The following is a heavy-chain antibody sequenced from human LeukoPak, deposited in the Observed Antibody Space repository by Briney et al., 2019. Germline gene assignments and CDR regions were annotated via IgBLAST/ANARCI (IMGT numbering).Heavy chain of an antibody. CDR3: ARGTAEGYDFWSGYYSYYYYYYMDV. D-gene: IGHD3-3*01. J-gene: IGHJ6*03. CDR2: IYYSGSP. V-gene: IGHV4-59*11. CDR1: GGSISSHY. Sequence: SETLSLTCPVSGGSISSHYWSWIRQPPGKGLGWIGYIYYSGSPTYNPSLKSRVTISVDTSKNQSSLKLSSVTAADTAVYYCARGTAEGYDFWSGYYSYYYYYYMDVWGKGTTVTVSS.